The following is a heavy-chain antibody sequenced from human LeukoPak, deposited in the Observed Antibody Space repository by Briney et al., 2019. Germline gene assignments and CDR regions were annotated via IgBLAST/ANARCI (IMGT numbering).Heavy chain of an antibody. J-gene: IGHJ4*02. V-gene: IGHV4-59*01. CDR2: IYYSGST. CDR1: GGSISSYY. D-gene: IGHD5-18*01. Sequence: SETLSLTCTVSGGSISSYYWSWIRQPPGKGLEWIGYIYYSGSTNYNPSLKSRVTISVDTSKNQFSLKLSSVTTADTAVYYCARRPTSVDTAMVFDYWGQGTLVTVSS. CDR3: ARRPTSVDTAMVFDY.